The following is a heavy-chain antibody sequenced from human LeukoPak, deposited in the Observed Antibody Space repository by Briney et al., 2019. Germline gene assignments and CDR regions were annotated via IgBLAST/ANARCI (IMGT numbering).Heavy chain of an antibody. J-gene: IGHJ3*02. V-gene: IGHV3-30*04. CDR3: ARDSPGSYYDSSGYTQPPPRGAFDI. CDR1: GFTFSSYA. D-gene: IGHD3-22*01. CDR2: ISYDGSNK. Sequence: PGGSLRLSCAASGFTFSSYAMHWVRQAPGKGLEWVAVISYDGSNKYYADSVKGRFTISRDNSKNTLYLQMNSLRAEDTAVYYCARDSPGSYYDSSGYTQPPPRGAFDIWGQGTMVTVSS.